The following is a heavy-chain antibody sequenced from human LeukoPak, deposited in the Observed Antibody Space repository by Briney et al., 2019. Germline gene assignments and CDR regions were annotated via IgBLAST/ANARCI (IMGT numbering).Heavy chain of an antibody. CDR1: GFTFSIYW. CDR3: ARDQGHYYDRLDAFDI. V-gene: IGHV3-74*01. CDR2: INSDGSST. J-gene: IGHJ3*02. Sequence: PGGSLRLSCAASGFTFSIYWMHWVRQAPGKGLVWVSRINSDGSSTSYAHSVKSRFTISRDNAKNTLYLQMNSLRAEDTAVYYCARDQGHYYDRLDAFDIWGQGTMVTVSS. D-gene: IGHD3-22*01.